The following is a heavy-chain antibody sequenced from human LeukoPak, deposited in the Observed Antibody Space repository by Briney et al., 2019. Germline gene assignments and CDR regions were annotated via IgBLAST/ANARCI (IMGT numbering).Heavy chain of an antibody. CDR2: INPSGGST. Sequence: ASVKVSCKASGYTFTSYYMHWVRQAPGQGLEWMGIINPSGGSTSYAQKFQGRVTMTRDTSTSTVYMELSSLRSEDTAVYYCARGGPRRIVATTSFDYWGQGTLVTVSS. V-gene: IGHV1-46*01. J-gene: IGHJ4*02. CDR3: ARGGPRRIVATTSFDY. D-gene: IGHD5-12*01. CDR1: GYTFTSYY.